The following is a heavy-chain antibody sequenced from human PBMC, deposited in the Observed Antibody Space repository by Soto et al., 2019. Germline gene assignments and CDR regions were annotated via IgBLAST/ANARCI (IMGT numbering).Heavy chain of an antibody. J-gene: IGHJ6*02. V-gene: IGHV3-21*01. D-gene: IGHD6-19*01. Sequence: GGYLRLSCAASGVTFSSYSMNWVRQAPGKGLEWVSSISSSSSYIYYADSVKGRFTISRDNAKNSLYLQMNSLRAEDTAVYYCARDSGYISGWSDLWYYGMGVWGQGTSVTVSS. CDR3: ARDSGYISGWSDLWYYGMGV. CDR2: ISSSSSYI. CDR1: GVTFSSYS.